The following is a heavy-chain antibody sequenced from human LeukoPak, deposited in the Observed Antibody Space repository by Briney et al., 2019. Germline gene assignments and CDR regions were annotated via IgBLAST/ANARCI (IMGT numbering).Heavy chain of an antibody. V-gene: IGHV3-7*01. D-gene: IGHD3-10*01. CDR1: GFTFSSYW. J-gene: IGHJ6*03. CDR2: IKQDGSEK. Sequence: PGGSLRLSCAASGFTFSSYWMSWVRQAPGKGLEWVANIKQDGSEKYYVDSVKGRFTISSDNAKNSLYLQMNSLRAEDTAVYYCASIYYYGSGSFRYMDVWGKGTTVTVSS. CDR3: ASIYYYGSGSFRYMDV.